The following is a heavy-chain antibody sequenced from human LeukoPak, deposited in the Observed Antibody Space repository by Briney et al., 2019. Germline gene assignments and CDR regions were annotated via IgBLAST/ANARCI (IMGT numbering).Heavy chain of an antibody. Sequence: GGSLRLSCAASGFTVSSNYMSWVRQAPGKGLEWVSVIYSGGSTYYADSVKGRFTISRDNSKNTLYLQVNSLRAEDTAVYYCAKDSGSYYFDYWGQGTLVTVSS. V-gene: IGHV3-66*02. CDR3: AKDSGSYYFDY. J-gene: IGHJ4*02. CDR2: IYSGGST. D-gene: IGHD1-26*01. CDR1: GFTVSSNY.